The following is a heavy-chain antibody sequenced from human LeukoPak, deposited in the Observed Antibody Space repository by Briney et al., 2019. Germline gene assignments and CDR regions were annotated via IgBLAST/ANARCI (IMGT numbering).Heavy chain of an antibody. CDR3: ASSLKSGIAAAGLDY. V-gene: IGHV3-7*01. CDR2: IKQDGSEK. Sequence: GGSLRLSCAASGFTFSSYWMSWVRQAPGKGPEWVANIKQDGSEKYYVDSVKGRFTISRDNAKNSLYLQMNSLRAEDTAVYYCASSLKSGIAAAGLDYWGQGTLVTVSS. D-gene: IGHD6-13*01. CDR1: GFTFSSYW. J-gene: IGHJ4*02.